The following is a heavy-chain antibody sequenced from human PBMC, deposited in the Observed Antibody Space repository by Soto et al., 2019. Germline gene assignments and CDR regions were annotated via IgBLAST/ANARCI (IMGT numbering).Heavy chain of an antibody. CDR2: IIPIFGTA. V-gene: IGHV1-69*06. D-gene: IGHD7-27*01. CDR1: GGTFSSYA. CDR3: ARDLAGDLRFFGY. J-gene: IGHJ4*02. Sequence: GASVKVSCKASGGTFSSYAISWVRQAPGQGLEWMGGIIPIFGTANYAQKFQGRVTITADKSTSTAYMELSSLRSEDTAVYYCARDLAGDLRFFGYWGQGTLVTVSS.